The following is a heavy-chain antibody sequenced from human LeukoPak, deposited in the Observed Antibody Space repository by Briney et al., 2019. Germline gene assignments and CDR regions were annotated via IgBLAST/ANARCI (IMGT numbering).Heavy chain of an antibody. Sequence: GGSLRLSCAASGFTFSSYWMHWVRHAPGKGLVGVSRINSDGSSTSYADSVKGRFTISRDNAKNTLYLQMNSLRAEDTAVYYCARSVSSSSWYSYWGQGTLVTVSS. CDR1: GFTFSSYW. V-gene: IGHV3-74*01. J-gene: IGHJ4*02. D-gene: IGHD6-13*01. CDR2: INSDGSST. CDR3: ARSVSSSSWYSY.